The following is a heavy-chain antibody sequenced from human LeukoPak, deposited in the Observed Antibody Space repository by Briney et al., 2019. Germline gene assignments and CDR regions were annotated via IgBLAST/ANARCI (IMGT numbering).Heavy chain of an antibody. Sequence: GGSLRLSCAASGFTFSSYAMSWVRQAPGKGLEWVSAISGSGGSTYYADSVKGRFTISRDNSKNTLYLQMNSLRAEDSAVYYCARVGDFWSGYSDYWGQGTLVTVSS. V-gene: IGHV3-23*01. CDR1: GFTFSSYA. CDR3: ARVGDFWSGYSDY. CDR2: ISGSGGST. D-gene: IGHD3-3*01. J-gene: IGHJ4*02.